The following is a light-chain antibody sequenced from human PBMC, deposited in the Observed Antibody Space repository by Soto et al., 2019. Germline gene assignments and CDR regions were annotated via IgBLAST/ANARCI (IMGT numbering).Light chain of an antibody. J-gene: IGKJ1*01. CDR2: KAS. CDR1: QSISSW. CDR3: QQYNSYSST. V-gene: IGKV1-5*03. Sequence: DIQMTQSPSTLSASVGDRVTITCRASQSISSWLAWYQQKTGKAPKLLIYKASSLESGVPSRFSGSGSGTEFTLTISSLQPDDFATYYCQQYNSYSSTFGQGTKVDIK.